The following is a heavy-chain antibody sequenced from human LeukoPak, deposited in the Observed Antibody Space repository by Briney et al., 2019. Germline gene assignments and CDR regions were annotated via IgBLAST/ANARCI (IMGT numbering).Heavy chain of an antibody. CDR2: IKQDGSEK. J-gene: IGHJ6*03. Sequence: GGSLRLSCAASGFTFSSYWMSWVRQAPGKGLEWVANIKQDGSEKYYVDSVKGRFTISRDNAKNSLYLQMNSLRAEDTAVYYCAREPYYYDSSGYSHYYYYMDVWGKGTTVTVSS. CDR1: GFTFSSYW. CDR3: AREPYYYDSSGYSHYYYYMDV. V-gene: IGHV3-7*01. D-gene: IGHD3-22*01.